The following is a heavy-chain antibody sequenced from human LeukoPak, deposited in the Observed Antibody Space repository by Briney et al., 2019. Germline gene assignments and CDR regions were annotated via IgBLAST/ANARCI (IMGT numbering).Heavy chain of an antibody. CDR2: ISGSGGST. CDR1: GFTFSSYA. D-gene: IGHD6-19*01. V-gene: IGHV3-23*01. Sequence: GGSLRLSCAASGFTFSSYAMSWVRQAPGKGLEWVSAISGSGGSTYYADSVKGRFTISRDNSKNTLYLQMNSLRAEDTAVYYCARETCLAGFASGLGFNYWGQGIVVTVSS. J-gene: IGHJ4*02. CDR3: ARETCLAGFASGLGFNY.